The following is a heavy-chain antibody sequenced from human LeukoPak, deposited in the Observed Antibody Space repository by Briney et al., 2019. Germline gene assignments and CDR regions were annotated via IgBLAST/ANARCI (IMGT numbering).Heavy chain of an antibody. V-gene: IGHV4-59*12. D-gene: IGHD2-21*01. CDR3: ARGRLSRIATFDY. CDR2: IYYSGST. CDR1: GGSISSYY. Sequence: PSETLSLTCTVSGGSISSYYWSWIRQPPGKGLEWIGYIYYSGSTNYNPSLKSRVTISVDTSKNQFSLKLSSVTAADTAVYYCARGRLSRIATFDYWGQGTLVTVSS. J-gene: IGHJ4*02.